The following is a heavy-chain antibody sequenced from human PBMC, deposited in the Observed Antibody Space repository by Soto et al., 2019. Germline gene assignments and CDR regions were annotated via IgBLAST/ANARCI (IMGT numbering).Heavy chain of an antibody. CDR1: GFTFSSYA. Sequence: QVQLVESGGGVVQPGRSLRLSCAASGFTFSSYAMHWVRQAPGKGLEWVAVISYDGSNKYYADSVKGRFTISRDNSKNTLYLQRNSLRAEDTAVYYCARDRGVYVELQKNWFDPWGQGTLVTVSS. J-gene: IGHJ5*02. CDR3: ARDRGVYVELQKNWFDP. V-gene: IGHV3-30-3*01. CDR2: ISYDGSNK. D-gene: IGHD3-10*02.